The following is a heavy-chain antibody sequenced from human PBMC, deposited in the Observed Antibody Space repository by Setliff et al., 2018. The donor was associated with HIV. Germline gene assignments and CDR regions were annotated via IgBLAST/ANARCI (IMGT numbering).Heavy chain of an antibody. J-gene: IGHJ3*01. V-gene: IGHV3-23*01. D-gene: IGHD1-26*01. CDR3: AKPTSGLYPRSFDS. Sequence: GGSLRLSCVASGFVFYSFDMNWVRQTPEKGLEWVSAISPGSDITYYADSVKGRFTISRDDAKSMLFLQMNSLTPEDTAIYYCAKPTSGLYPRSFDSWGQGTKVTVSS. CDR1: GFVFYSFD. CDR2: ISPGSDIT.